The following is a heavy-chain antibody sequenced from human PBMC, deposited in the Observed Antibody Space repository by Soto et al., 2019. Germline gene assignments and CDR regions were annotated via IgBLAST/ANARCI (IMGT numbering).Heavy chain of an antibody. V-gene: IGHV1-69*13. CDR1: GGTFSSYA. CDR3: AKLGYSYGRSFDY. CDR2: IIPIFGTA. J-gene: IGHJ4*02. Sequence: SVKVSCKASGGTFSSYAISWVRQAPGQGLEWMGGIIPIFGTANYAQKFQGRVTITADESTSTAYMELSSLRSEDTAVYYCAKLGYSYGRSFDYWGQGTLVTVSS. D-gene: IGHD5-18*01.